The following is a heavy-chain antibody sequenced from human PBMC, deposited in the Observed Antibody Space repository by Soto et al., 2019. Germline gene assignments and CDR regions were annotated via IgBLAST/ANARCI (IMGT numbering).Heavy chain of an antibody. J-gene: IGHJ6*02. Sequence: QVQLVQSGAEVKKPGASVKVSCKASGYTFTSYAMHWVRQAPGQRLEWMGWINAGNGNTKYSQKFQGRVTITRDTSASTAYMELSSLRSDDSAVYYCARGGYRPPNYGMDVWGQGTTVTVSS. V-gene: IGHV1-3*01. CDR2: INAGNGNT. CDR1: GYTFTSYA. D-gene: IGHD6-13*01. CDR3: ARGGYRPPNYGMDV.